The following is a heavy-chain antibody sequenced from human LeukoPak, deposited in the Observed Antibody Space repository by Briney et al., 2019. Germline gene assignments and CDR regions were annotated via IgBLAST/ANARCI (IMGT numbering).Heavy chain of an antibody. Sequence: GGSLRLSCAASGFTFTTYWMSWVRQAPGKGLEWVANIKQDGTEKYYVDSVKGRFTISRDNAKNSLYLQMNSLRAEDTAVYYCARMELTYGDYFDYWGQGTLVTVSS. CDR2: IKQDGTEK. D-gene: IGHD1-7*01. V-gene: IGHV3-7*01. CDR3: ARMELTYGDYFDY. CDR1: GFTFTTYW. J-gene: IGHJ4*02.